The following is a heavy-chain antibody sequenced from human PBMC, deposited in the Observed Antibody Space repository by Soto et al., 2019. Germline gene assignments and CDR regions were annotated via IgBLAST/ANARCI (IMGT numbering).Heavy chain of an antibody. J-gene: IGHJ6*02. CDR1: GGSISSSSYY. CDR2: IYYSGST. CDR3: AGPSRSIAAARGMDV. D-gene: IGHD6-13*01. V-gene: IGHV4-39*01. Sequence: SETLSLTCTVSGGSISSSSYYWGWIRQPPGKGLEWIGSIYYSGSTYYNPSLKSRVTISVDTSKNQFSLKLSSVTAADTAVYYCAGPSRSIAAARGMDVWGQGTTVTVSS.